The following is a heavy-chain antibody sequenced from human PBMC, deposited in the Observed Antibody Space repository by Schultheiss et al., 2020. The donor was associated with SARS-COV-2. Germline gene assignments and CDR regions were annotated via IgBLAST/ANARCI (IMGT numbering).Heavy chain of an antibody. V-gene: IGHV4-34*01. CDR1: GGSFSGYY. Sequence: SETLSLTCAVYGGSFSGYYWSWIRQPPGKGLEWIGEINHSGSTNYNPSLKSRVTISVDTSKNQFSLKLSSVTAADTAVYYCTRLGILTGGDYWGQGTLVTVSS. CDR2: INHSGST. D-gene: IGHD3-9*01. CDR3: TRLGILTGGDY. J-gene: IGHJ4*02.